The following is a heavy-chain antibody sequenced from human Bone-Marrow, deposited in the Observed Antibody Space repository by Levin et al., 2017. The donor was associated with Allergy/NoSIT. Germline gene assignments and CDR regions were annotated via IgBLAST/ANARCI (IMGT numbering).Heavy chain of an antibody. Sequence: QAGGSLRLSCAASGFIFNNYRMHWLRQAPGKGLEWVSLIDSDGTGASYADSVKGRFTISRDNAKNTLYLQMNSLRVEDTAEYYCASRVLEDVVVVVAAGMDVWGKGTTVIVSS. CDR3: ASRVLEDVVVVVAAGMDV. CDR2: IDSDGTGA. CDR1: GFIFNNYR. J-gene: IGHJ6*04. V-gene: IGHV3-74*01. D-gene: IGHD2-15*01.